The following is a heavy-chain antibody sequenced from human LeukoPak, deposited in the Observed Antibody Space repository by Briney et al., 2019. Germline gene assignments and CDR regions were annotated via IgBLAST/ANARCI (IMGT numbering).Heavy chain of an antibody. V-gene: IGHV3-53*01. CDR3: ARDHAVAGIYDY. CDR1: GFTVSSNY. D-gene: IGHD6-19*01. J-gene: IGHJ4*02. Sequence: GGSLRLSCAASGFTVSSNYISWVRQAPGKGLEWVSVIYSGGSTYYADSVKGRFTISRDNSKNTLYLQMNSLRAEDTAVYYCARDHAVAGIYDYWGQGTLVTVSS. CDR2: IYSGGST.